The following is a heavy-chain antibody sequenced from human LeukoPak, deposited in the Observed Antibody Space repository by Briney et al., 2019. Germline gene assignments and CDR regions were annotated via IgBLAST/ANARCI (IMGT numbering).Heavy chain of an antibody. J-gene: IGHJ3*02. V-gene: IGHV5-51*01. CDR2: IYPGDSDT. CDR3: ARETARGYDSSGYYPDAFDI. Sequence: GESLKISCKGSGYSFTSYWIGWVRQMPGRGLEWMGIIYPGDSDTRYSPSFQGQVTISADKSISTAYLQWSSLKASDTAMYYCARETARGYDSSGYYPDAFDIWGQGTMVTVSS. D-gene: IGHD3-22*01. CDR1: GYSFTSYW.